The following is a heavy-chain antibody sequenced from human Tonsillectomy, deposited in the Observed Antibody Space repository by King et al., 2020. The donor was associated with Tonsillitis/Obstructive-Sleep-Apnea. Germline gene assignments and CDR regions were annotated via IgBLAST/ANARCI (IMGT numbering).Heavy chain of an antibody. J-gene: IGHJ4*02. CDR3: ARDGPAASPGGFDY. CDR2: IKEDGSEK. CDR1: GFTFSNYW. V-gene: IGHV3-7*03. Sequence: VKLVESGGGLAQPGGSLRLACAASGFTFSNYWMSWVRQAPGKGLEWVATIKEDGSEKNYVDSVKGRFTISRDNAENSLYLQISSLRAEDTAVYYCARDGPAASPGGFDYWGQGSLVTVSS. D-gene: IGHD6-13*01.